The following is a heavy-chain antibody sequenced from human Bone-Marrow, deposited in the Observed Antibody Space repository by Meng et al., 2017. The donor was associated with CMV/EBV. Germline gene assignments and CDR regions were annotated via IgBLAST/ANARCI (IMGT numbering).Heavy chain of an antibody. D-gene: IGHD3-22*01. CDR2: IIPILSFLS. CDR3: AICAGSSGYYEGVDY. J-gene: IGHJ4*02. Sequence: SVKVSCKASGGTFSSYAISWVRLAPGQGLEWMGRIIPILSFLSKYAQKFQGRVTITADKSTSTVYMELNSLKASDTAMYYCAICAGSSGYYEGVDYWGQGTLVTVSS. V-gene: IGHV1-69*04. CDR1: GGTFSSYA.